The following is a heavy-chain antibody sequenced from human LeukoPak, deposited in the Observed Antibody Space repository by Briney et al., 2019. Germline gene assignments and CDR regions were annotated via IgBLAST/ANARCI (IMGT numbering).Heavy chain of an antibody. Sequence: PGGSLRLSCAASGFTFSDSALHWVRQASGEGLEWVGRIRTKASSYATAYTASVRGRFTISRDDSKNTTYLQMNSLKTEDTAVYYRTRQPPATGTSDYWGQGALVTVSS. V-gene: IGHV3-73*01. CDR2: IRTKASSYAT. D-gene: IGHD6-13*01. CDR3: TRQPPATGTSDY. CDR1: GFTFSDSA. J-gene: IGHJ4*02.